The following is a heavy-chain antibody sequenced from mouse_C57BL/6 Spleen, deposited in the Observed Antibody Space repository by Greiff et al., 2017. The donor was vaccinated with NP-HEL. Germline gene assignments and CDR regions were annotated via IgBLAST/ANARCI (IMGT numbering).Heavy chain of an antibody. Sequence: VQLQQPGAELVRPGSSVKLSCKASGYTFTSYWMDWVKQRPGQGLEWIGNIYPSDSETHYNQKFKDKATLTVDKSSSTAYMQLSSLTSEDSAVYYCARRTDYYGSSYVSYAMDYWGQGTSVTVSS. J-gene: IGHJ4*01. V-gene: IGHV1-61*01. CDR1: GYTFTSYW. CDR2: IYPSDSET. D-gene: IGHD1-1*01. CDR3: ARRTDYYGSSYVSYAMDY.